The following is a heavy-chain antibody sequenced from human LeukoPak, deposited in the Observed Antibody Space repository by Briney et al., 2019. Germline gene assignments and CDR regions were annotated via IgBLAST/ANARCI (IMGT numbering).Heavy chain of an antibody. CDR2: ISSSSSYI. CDR3: ARDLDRRVSLGNWFDP. J-gene: IGHJ5*02. V-gene: IGHV3-21*01. Sequence: GGSLRLSCAASGFTFSSYSMNWVRQAPGKGLEWVSSISSSSSYIYYADSVKGRFTISRDNAKNSLYLQMNSLRAEDTAVYYCARDLDRRVSLGNWFDPWGQGTLVTVSS. D-gene: IGHD3-16*01. CDR1: GFTFSSYS.